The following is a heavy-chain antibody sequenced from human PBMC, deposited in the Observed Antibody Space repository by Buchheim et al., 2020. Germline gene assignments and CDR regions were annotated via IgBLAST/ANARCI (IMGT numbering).Heavy chain of an antibody. Sequence: QVQLQESGPGLVKPSQTLSLTCTVSGGSISSGGYYWSWMRQSPGKGLEWIGYIFYSGSTNYNPALKSPVTISVDMSNNQLSLKLNSVTAADTAVYYCARHRALGYCSSLNCYSFDPWGQGIL. CDR1: GGSISSGGYY. D-gene: IGHD2-2*01. CDR2: IFYSGST. J-gene: IGHJ5*01. CDR3: ARHRALGYCSSLNCYSFDP. V-gene: IGHV4-61*08.